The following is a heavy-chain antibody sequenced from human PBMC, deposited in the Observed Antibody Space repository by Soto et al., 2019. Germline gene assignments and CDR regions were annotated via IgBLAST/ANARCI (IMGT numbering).Heavy chain of an antibody. J-gene: IGHJ4*02. V-gene: IGHV1-69*01. D-gene: IGHD2-2*01. CDR1: GGSFTSYS. CDR3: ARHPRSYCTSSSCHSYFGS. Sequence: QVQLVQSGAEVKKPGSSLKLSCRASGGSFTSYSISWLRQAPGQGLEWMGGIIPVFGTTSYAQRLQGRVTITADESTSPADLDLTSLSSDETAVYYCARHPRSYCTSSSCHSYFGSWGQRTLVTVSS. CDR2: IIPVFGTT.